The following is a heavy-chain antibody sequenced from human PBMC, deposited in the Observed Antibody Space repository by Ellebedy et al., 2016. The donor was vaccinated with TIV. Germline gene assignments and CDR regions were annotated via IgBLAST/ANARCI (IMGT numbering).Heavy chain of an antibody. D-gene: IGHD1-1*01. J-gene: IGHJ4*02. CDR3: AKDLRATGGNWDPAFDY. CDR2: ISGSGTST. V-gene: IGHV3-23*01. CDR1: GFTFSRSA. Sequence: PGGSLRLSCAASGFTFSRSAMGWIRQAPGKGLEWVSSISGSGTSTSYAASVKGRFTISRDNSKNTLYLQMNTLRVKSTAVYYCAKDLRATGGNWDPAFDYWGQGTLVTVSS.